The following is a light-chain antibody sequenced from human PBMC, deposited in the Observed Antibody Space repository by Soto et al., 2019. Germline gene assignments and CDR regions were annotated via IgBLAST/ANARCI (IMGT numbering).Light chain of an antibody. CDR3: QNFGASPFT. Sequence: EVVLMQSPDTLSLSPGERATLSCRASESISSHYIAWYQHKPGQAPRLLIFGASTRATGIPDRFSGSWSGTDFTLTISRLEPEDFAMYYCQNFGASPFTFGPGTKVDIK. V-gene: IGKV3-20*01. CDR1: ESISSHY. CDR2: GAS. J-gene: IGKJ3*01.